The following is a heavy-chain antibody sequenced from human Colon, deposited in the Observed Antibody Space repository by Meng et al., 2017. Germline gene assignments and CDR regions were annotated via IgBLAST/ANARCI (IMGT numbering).Heavy chain of an antibody. V-gene: IGHV1-3*04. Sequence: HVQVVDYWFYVKKPGASLKVSCKASGYTFTSHALYCLRQAPGQRPEWMGSINIGNGNTKYSQNFQGRVTFTRDTSASTAYMELNSLRSEDTAVYYCARDKGDWVLGDYWGQGTLVTVSS. D-gene: IGHD2-21*01. CDR3: ARDKGDWVLGDY. CDR1: GYTFTSHA. CDR2: INIGNGNT. J-gene: IGHJ4*02.